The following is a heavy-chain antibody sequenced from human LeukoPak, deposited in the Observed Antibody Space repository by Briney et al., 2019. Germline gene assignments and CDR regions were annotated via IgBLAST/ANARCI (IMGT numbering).Heavy chain of an antibody. CDR1: GGSFSDYY. J-gene: IGHJ6*03. D-gene: IGHD4-11*01. CDR2: INHSGST. Sequence: SETLSLTCAVYGGSFSDYYWNWIRQPPGKGLEWIGEINHSGSTNYNPSLKSRVTISVDTSKNQFSLKLSSVTAADTAVYYCARGRVSSSTWYSTYYYYFYMDVWGKGTTVTVSS. CDR3: ARGRVSSSTWYSTYYYYFYMDV. V-gene: IGHV4-34*01.